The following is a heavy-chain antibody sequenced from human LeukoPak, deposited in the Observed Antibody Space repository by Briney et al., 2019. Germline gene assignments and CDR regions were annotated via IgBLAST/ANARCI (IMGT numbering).Heavy chain of an antibody. CDR3: ASTYIAALDY. CDR2: IYYSGST. Sequence: SETLSLTCTVSGGSISSSSYYWGWIRQPPGTGLEWIGSIYYSGSTYYNPSLKSRVTISVDTSKNQFSLKLSSVTAADTAVYYCASTYIAALDYWGQGTLVTVSS. V-gene: IGHV4-39*01. J-gene: IGHJ4*02. CDR1: GGSISSSSYY. D-gene: IGHD6-6*01.